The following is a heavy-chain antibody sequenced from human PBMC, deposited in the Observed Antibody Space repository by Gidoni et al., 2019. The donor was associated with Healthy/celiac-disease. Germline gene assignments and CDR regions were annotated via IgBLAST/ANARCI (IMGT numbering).Heavy chain of an antibody. J-gene: IGHJ4*02. D-gene: IGHD3-3*01. V-gene: IGHV1-18*01. CDR3: ASLRITICGVVTPFDY. Sequence: QVQLVQSGAEVKKPGASVTVSCKASGYTFTSYGISWVRQAPGQGLEWMGWISAYNGNTNYAQKLQGRVTMTTDTSTSTAYMELRSLRSDDTAVYYCASLRITICGVVTPFDYWGQGTLVTVSS. CDR2: ISAYNGNT. CDR1: GYTFTSYG.